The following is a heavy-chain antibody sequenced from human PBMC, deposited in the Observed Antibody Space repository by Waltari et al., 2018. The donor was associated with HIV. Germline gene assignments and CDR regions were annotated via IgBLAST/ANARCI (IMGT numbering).Heavy chain of an antibody. J-gene: IGHJ3*02. D-gene: IGHD2-21*02. V-gene: IGHV3-74*01. CDR3: VREGLLTFPDAFDI. CDR1: GCTRSSNW. Sequence: EVQLVESGGGLVQPGGSLKLSCEASGCTRSSNWMHWVRHAPGKGLVWVSRVKRDGITTSYADTVKGRFTMSRDSAKNTVYLQMNNVRAEDTALYYCVREGLLTFPDAFDIWGQGTMVTVSS. CDR2: VKRDGITT.